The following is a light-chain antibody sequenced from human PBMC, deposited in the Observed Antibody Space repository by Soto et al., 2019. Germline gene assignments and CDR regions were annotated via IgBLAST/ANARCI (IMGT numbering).Light chain of an antibody. Sequence: IQITQSPSSLSSSLGVRVAVTCLSSQSISTYLNSFQQRPGKAPKLLIYGAYTLQDAVPSRFSGSGSETECTLTISSLQPEDVATYYCQQSFGAPRTFGQGTKVDIK. V-gene: IGKV1-39*01. CDR3: QQSFGAPRT. CDR2: GAY. J-gene: IGKJ1*01. CDR1: QSISTY.